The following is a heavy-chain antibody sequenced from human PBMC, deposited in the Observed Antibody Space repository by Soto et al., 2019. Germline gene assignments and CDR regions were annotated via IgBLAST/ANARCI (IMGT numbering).Heavy chain of an antibody. CDR3: AHIPNYYQYDWFDP. CDR2: IYWDDDK. J-gene: IGHJ5*02. Sequence: QITLKESGPTLVKPTQTLTLTCTFSGFSLTTRGVGVGWIRQPPGKALECLALIYWDDDKRYRPSLQSRLSITKDTSKNQVVLTMTNVDPVDTATYYCAHIPNYYQYDWFDPWGQGTLVSVSS. V-gene: IGHV2-5*02. D-gene: IGHD3-16*01. CDR1: GFSLTTRGVG.